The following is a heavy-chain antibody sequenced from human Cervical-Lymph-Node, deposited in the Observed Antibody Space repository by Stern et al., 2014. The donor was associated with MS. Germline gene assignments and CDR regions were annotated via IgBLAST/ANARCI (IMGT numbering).Heavy chain of an antibody. Sequence: VQLVESGGGVVQPGRSLRLSCAASGFTFSSYGMHWVRQAPGKGLEWVAVISYDGSNKYYADSVKGRFTISRDNSKNTLYLQMNSLRAEDTAVYYCANGMDTAMVYYWGQGTLVTVSS. V-gene: IGHV3-30*18. CDR2: ISYDGSNK. CDR3: ANGMDTAMVYY. J-gene: IGHJ4*02. CDR1: GFTFSSYG. D-gene: IGHD5-18*01.